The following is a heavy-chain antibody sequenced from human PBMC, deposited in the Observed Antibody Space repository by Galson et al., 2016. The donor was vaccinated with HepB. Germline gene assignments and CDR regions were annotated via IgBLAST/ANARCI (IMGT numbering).Heavy chain of an antibody. D-gene: IGHD3-10*01. CDR3: ACNRRGVFLLDC. Sequence: RLSCAVSGVTFSSLSMNWVRQAPGKGLEWVSYLPSENNIKHYADSVRGRFTISRDNAKNSLYLQMNSLRVEDTAVYYCACNRRGVFLLDCWGQGTLVTVSS. CDR1: GVTFSSLS. J-gene: IGHJ4*02. CDR2: LPSENNIK. V-gene: IGHV3-48*01.